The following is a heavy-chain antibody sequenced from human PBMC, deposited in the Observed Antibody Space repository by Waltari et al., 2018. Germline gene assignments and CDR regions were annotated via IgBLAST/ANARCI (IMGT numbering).Heavy chain of an antibody. CDR3: ARGFSRRGYNWFDP. D-gene: IGHD5-12*01. CDR1: GGSFSGYY. J-gene: IGHJ5*02. V-gene: IGHV4-34*01. Sequence: QVQLQQWGAGLLKPSETLSLTCAVYGGSFSGYYWSWIRQPPGKGLEWIGEINHSGRTNYNPSLKSRVTISVDTSKNQFSLKLSSVTAADTAVYYCARGFSRRGYNWFDPWGQGTLVTVSS. CDR2: INHSGRT.